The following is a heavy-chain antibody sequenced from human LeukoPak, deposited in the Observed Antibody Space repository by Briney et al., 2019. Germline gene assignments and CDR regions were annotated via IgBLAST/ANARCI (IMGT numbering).Heavy chain of an antibody. Sequence: GGSLRLSCAASGFTFSNYWMAWVRQAPGKGLEWVANVEKDGSGKNYVNSVKGRFIISRDNAKNSLYLQMNSLRVEDTAVYFCAREVATGTGAYNYWGQGTLVTVSS. CDR3: AREVATGTGAYNY. CDR2: VEKDGSGK. CDR1: GFTFSNYW. D-gene: IGHD6-13*01. V-gene: IGHV3-7*01. J-gene: IGHJ4*02.